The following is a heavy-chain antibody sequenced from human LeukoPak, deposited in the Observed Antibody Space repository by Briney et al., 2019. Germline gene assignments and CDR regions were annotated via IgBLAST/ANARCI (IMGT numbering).Heavy chain of an antibody. D-gene: IGHD3-10*01. V-gene: IGHV3-23*01. CDR1: GFTISTYG. CDR3: AKSVYHSGNY. CDR2: ISGGTT. J-gene: IGHJ4*02. Sequence: GGSLRLSCAASGFTISTYGLSWVRQAPGKGLEWVSSISGGTTYYADSVKGRFTISRDNSKNTVSLQMNSLRAEDTAVYYCAKSVYHSGNYWGEGTLVSVSS.